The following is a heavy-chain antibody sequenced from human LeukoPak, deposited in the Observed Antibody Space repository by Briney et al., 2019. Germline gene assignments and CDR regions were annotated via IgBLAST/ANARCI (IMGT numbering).Heavy chain of an antibody. V-gene: IGHV4-38-2*01. J-gene: IGHJ4*02. CDR3: ARYCTSTTCILRGFDY. D-gene: IGHD2-2*01. CDR2: IYHTGSA. Sequence: SETLSLTCSVSGCSFTSGHYWGWIRQPPGKGLEWIANIYHTGSAHYNPSLKSRVTISVDTSKNQFSLKLSSVTAADTAVYYCARYCTSTTCILRGFDYWGQGTLVTVSS. CDR1: GCSFTSGHY.